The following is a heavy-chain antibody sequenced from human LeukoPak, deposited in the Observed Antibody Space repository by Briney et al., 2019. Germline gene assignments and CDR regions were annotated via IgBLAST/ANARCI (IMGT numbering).Heavy chain of an antibody. V-gene: IGHV4-30-2*01. CDR1: GGSISSGGYY. D-gene: IGHD1-26*01. CDR3: ARDGGSYYGVDY. Sequence: SETLSLTCTVSGGSISSGGYYWSWIRQPPGKGLEWIGYIYHSGSTYYNPSLKSRVTISVDRSKNQFSLKLGSVTAADTAVYYCARDGGSYYGVDYWGQGALVTVSS. CDR2: IYHSGST. J-gene: IGHJ4*02.